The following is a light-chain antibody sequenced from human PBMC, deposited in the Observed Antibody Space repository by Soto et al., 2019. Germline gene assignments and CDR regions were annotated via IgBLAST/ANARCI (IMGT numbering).Light chain of an antibody. Sequence: EVVMAQSPATLSVSPGERVTLSCRASQTVNSNFAWYQQKPGQAPRLLIYGASTRATGIPARFSGSGSGTEFTLTISSLQSEDFVVYYCQQYNNWPPTFGGGTKVEIK. CDR1: QTVNSN. J-gene: IGKJ4*01. V-gene: IGKV3-15*01. CDR3: QQYNNWPPT. CDR2: GAS.